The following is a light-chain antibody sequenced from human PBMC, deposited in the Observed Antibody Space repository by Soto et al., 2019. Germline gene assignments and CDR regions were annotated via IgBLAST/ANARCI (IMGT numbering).Light chain of an antibody. CDR1: QSISRG. CDR2: WAS. J-gene: IGKJ2*01. V-gene: IGKV1-5*03. CDR3: QQFNSYPYT. Sequence: DIQMTQSPSTLSASVGDRITITCRASQSISRGLAWYQQKPGEAPKLLIYWASSLESGVPSRFSGSGSGTEFTLTISSPQSDDFATYYCQQFNSYPYTFGQGTKLEIK.